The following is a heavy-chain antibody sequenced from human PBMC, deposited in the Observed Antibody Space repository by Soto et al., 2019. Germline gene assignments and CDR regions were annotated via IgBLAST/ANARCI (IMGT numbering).Heavy chain of an antibody. J-gene: IGHJ3*02. V-gene: IGHV3-30*18. CDR2: ISYDGSNK. Sequence: GGSLRLSCAASGFTFSSYGMHWVRQAPGKGLEWVAVISYDGSNKYYADSVKGRFTISRDNSKNTLYLQMNSLRAEDTAVYYCAKPSTVTNRWAFDIWGQGTMVTVSS. CDR3: AKPSTVTNRWAFDI. D-gene: IGHD4-17*01. CDR1: GFTFSSYG.